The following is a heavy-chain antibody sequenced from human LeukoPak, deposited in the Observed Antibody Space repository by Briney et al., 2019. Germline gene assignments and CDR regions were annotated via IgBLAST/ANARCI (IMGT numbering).Heavy chain of an antibody. D-gene: IGHD5-12*01. CDR1: GFTFSNYW. Sequence: PGGPLRLSCAASGFTFSNYWMLWVRQAPGGGLEWVATIKQDGSEKYYGDSVKGRFTISRDNAKNSLYLQMNSLRAEDTAVYYCARDLRQWLPGYFDYWGQGTLVTVSS. CDR3: ARDLRQWLPGYFDY. V-gene: IGHV3-7*01. J-gene: IGHJ4*02. CDR2: IKQDGSEK.